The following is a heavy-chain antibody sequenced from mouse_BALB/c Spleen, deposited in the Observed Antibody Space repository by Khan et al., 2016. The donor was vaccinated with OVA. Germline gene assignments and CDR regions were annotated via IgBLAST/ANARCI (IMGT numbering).Heavy chain of an antibody. J-gene: IGHJ3*01. CDR2: INPSTGYT. CDR3: ANHGSSSAWLTY. V-gene: IGHV1-7*01. D-gene: IGHD1-1*01. Sequence: QVQLQQSGAELAKPGASVKMSCKASGYTFTSYWMHWVKQRPGQGLEWIGYINPSTGYTEYNQRFKDKATLNADKSYSTAYMELSSLTSEESAVYYCANHGSSSAWLTYWGQGTLVTVSA. CDR1: GYTFTSYW.